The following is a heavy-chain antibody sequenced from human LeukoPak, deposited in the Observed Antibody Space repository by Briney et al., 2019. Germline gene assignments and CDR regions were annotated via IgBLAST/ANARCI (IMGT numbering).Heavy chain of an antibody. CDR3: AHSSYDSSGYTFGP. CDR1: GFSLSTSGVG. Sequence: PTLVKPTQTLTLTCTFSGFSLSTSGVGVGWIRQPPGNAYYWLALIYWDDDKRYSPSLKSRLTITKDTSKNQVVLTMTNMDPVDTATYYCAHSSYDSSGYTFGPWGQGTLVTVCS. J-gene: IGHJ5*02. CDR2: IYWDDDK. D-gene: IGHD3-22*01. V-gene: IGHV2-5*02.